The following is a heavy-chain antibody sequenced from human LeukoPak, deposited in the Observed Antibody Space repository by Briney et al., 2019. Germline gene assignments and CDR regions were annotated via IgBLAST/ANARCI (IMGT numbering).Heavy chain of an antibody. CDR1: GFTVSSNY. V-gene: IGHV3-66*01. CDR2: IYSGGST. J-gene: IGHJ6*02. D-gene: IGHD7-27*01. Sequence: GGSLRLSCAASGFTVSSNYMSWVRQAPGKGLEWVSVIYSGGSTYYADSVKGRFTISRDNSKNTLYLQMNSLRAEDTAVYYCASSLGYYYDYGMDVWGQGTTVTVSS. CDR3: ASSLGYYYDYGMDV.